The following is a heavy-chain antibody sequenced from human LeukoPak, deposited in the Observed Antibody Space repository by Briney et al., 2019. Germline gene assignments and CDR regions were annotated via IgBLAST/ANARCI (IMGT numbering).Heavy chain of an antibody. CDR1: GFTFSSYG. Sequence: PGRSLRLSCAASGFTFSSYGMHWVRQAPGKGLEWVAVISYDGSNKYYADSVKGRFTISRDNSKNTLYLQMNSLRAEDTAVYYCAKPHYEYYFDYWGQGTLVTASS. D-gene: IGHD4-17*01. J-gene: IGHJ4*02. V-gene: IGHV3-30*18. CDR2: ISYDGSNK. CDR3: AKPHYEYYFDY.